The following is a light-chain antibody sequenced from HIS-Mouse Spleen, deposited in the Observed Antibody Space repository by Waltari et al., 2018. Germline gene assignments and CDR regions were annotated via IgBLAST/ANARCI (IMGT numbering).Light chain of an antibody. J-gene: IGLJ1*01. Sequence: QSALTQPASVSGSPGQSITISCTGTSSDVGSYNLVSWYQQHPGKAPKLMIYEGSKRASGVANRFAGSKSGNTASLTISGLQAEDEADYYCCSYAGSSTNYVFGTGTKVTVL. V-gene: IGLV2-23*01. CDR3: CSYAGSSTNYV. CDR2: EGS. CDR1: SSDVGSYNL.